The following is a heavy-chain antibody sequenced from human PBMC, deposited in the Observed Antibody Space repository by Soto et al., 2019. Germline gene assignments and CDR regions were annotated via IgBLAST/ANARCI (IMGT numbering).Heavy chain of an antibody. CDR3: AADQTKSIQLWLR. V-gene: IGHV1-58*01. CDR1: AFTYTHSA. D-gene: IGHD5-18*01. CDR2: IVVGSGNT. Sequence: KLCSKAAAFTYTHSASRLIRQVRGQRLEWIGWIVVGSGNTNYAQKFQERVTITRDMSTSKAYMELSSLRSEDTDVYYCAADQTKSIQLWLRWGQGTLVTVSS. J-gene: IGHJ4*02.